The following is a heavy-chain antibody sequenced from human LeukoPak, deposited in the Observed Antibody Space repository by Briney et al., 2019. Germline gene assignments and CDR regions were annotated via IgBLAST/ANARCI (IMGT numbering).Heavy chain of an antibody. J-gene: IGHJ6*02. V-gene: IGHV3-30*18. CDR2: ISYDGSNK. CDR1: GFTFSSYG. CDR3: AKDGDLGYCTNGVCYSRSDYNGMDV. D-gene: IGHD2-8*01. Sequence: GGSLRLSCAASGFTFSSYGMHWVRQAPGEGLEWVAVISYDGSNKYYADSVKGGFTISRDNSKNTLYLQMNSLRAEDTAVYCCAKDGDLGYCTNGVCYSRSDYNGMDVWGQGTTVTASS.